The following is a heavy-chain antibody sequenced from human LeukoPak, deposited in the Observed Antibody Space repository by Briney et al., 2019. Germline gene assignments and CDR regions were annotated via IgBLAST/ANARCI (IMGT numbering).Heavy chain of an antibody. CDR1: GYTFTSHY. Sequence: ASVKVSCKASGYTFTSHYMHWVRQAPGQGLEWMGIITPSGDTTTYTQKLQGRVTITSDMFTGTVYMELRSPTSEDTAVYYCARDVEKGYNYFDLWGQGTPVVVSS. D-gene: IGHD5-24*01. CDR2: ITPSGDTT. CDR3: ARDVEKGYNYFDL. J-gene: IGHJ4*02. V-gene: IGHV1-46*01.